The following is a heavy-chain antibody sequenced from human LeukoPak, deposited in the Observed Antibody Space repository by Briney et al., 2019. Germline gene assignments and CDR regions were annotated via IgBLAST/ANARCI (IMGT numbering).Heavy chain of an antibody. Sequence: ASVKVSCKAPGYTFTSYDINWVRQATGQGLEWMGWMNPNSGNTGYAQKFQGRVTMTRNTSISTAYMELSSLRSEDTAVYYCARGRFSSGWLLGAFDIWGQGTMVTVPS. J-gene: IGHJ3*02. CDR1: GYTFTSYD. CDR2: MNPNSGNT. D-gene: IGHD6-19*01. V-gene: IGHV1-8*01. CDR3: ARGRFSSGWLLGAFDI.